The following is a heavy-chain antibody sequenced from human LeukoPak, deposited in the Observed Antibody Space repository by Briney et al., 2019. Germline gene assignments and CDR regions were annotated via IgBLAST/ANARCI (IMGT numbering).Heavy chain of an antibody. V-gene: IGHV3-21*01. CDR1: GFTFSLYS. J-gene: IGHJ4*02. D-gene: IGHD2-15*01. CDR2: ISGSSTYR. Sequence: TGGSLRLSCTASGFTFSLYSMSWVRQAPGKGLEWVSSISGSSTYRSYADPVKGRFTISRNNARNSLYLQMNSLRAEDTAVYYCVRDLLEYCSGGSCYFWYWGQGTLVTVSS. CDR3: VRDLLEYCSGGSCYFWY.